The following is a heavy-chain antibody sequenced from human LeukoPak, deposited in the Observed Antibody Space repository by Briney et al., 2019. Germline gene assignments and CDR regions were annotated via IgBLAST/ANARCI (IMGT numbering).Heavy chain of an antibody. V-gene: IGHV3-23*01. J-gene: IGHJ4*02. CDR3: AKGTLGYCSGGSCYLDY. CDR2: ISGSGDST. D-gene: IGHD2-15*01. Sequence: GGSLRLSCAASGFTFSSYAMNWVRQAPGKGLECVSGISGSGDSTYYSDSVKGRFTISRDNSKNTLYLQMNSLRAEDTAVYYCAKGTLGYCSGGSCYLDYWGQGTLVTVSS. CDR1: GFTFSSYA.